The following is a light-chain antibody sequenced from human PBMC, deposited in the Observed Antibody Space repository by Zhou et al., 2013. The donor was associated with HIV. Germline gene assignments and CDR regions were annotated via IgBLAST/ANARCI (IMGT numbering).Light chain of an antibody. CDR2: DAS. Sequence: EIVLTQSPATLSLSPGERATLSCTASQSVRSYLAWYQQKPGQAPRLLIFDASNRATGIPARFSGSGSGTDFTLTISRLEPEDFAVYYCQQYGSPSWTFGQGTRVEIK. V-gene: IGKV3-11*01. J-gene: IGKJ1*01. CDR3: QQYGSPSWT. CDR1: QSVRSY.